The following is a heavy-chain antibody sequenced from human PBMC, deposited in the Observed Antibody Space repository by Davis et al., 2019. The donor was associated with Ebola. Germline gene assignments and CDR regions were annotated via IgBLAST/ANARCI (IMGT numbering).Heavy chain of an antibody. Sequence: MPSETLSLTCAVYGGSFSGYYWSWIRQPPGKGLEWIGYIYYSGSTNYNPSLKSRVTISVDTSKNQFSLKLSSVTAADTAVYYCASRSMMTTVTDFDYWGQGTLVTVSS. CDR1: GGSFSGYY. D-gene: IGHD4-17*01. V-gene: IGHV4-59*12. CDR3: ASRSMMTTVTDFDY. J-gene: IGHJ4*02. CDR2: IYYSGST.